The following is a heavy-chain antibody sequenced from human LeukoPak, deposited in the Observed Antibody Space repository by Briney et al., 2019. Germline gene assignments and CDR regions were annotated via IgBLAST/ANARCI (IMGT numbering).Heavy chain of an antibody. J-gene: IGHJ5*02. V-gene: IGHV3-23*01. D-gene: IGHD3-10*01. CDR1: GFTFSSYA. CDR2: ISGTGGST. Sequence: GGSLRLSCAATGFTFSSYAMSWVRQAPGKGPEWLSAISGTGGSTYYTDSVRGRFTISRDNSKNTLNLQMNSLKDEDTAVYYCAKEGYRMVRGMGETWGQGTLVTVSS. CDR3: AKEGYRMVRGMGET.